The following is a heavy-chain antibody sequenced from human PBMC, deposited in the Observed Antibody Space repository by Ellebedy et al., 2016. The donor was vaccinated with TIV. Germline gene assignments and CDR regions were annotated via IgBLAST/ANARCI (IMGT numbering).Heavy chain of an antibody. V-gene: IGHV4-30-4*01. CDR3: ARVSFPSSRYYDSSGYYPTHSFDY. D-gene: IGHD3-22*01. CDR2: IYYSGST. J-gene: IGHJ4*02. CDR1: GGSISSGDYY. Sequence: SETLSLTXTVSGGSISSGDYYWSWIRQPPGKGLEWIGYIYYSGSTYYNPSLKSRVTISVDTSKNQFSLKLSSVTAADTAVYYCARVSFPSSRYYDSSGYYPTHSFDYWGQGTLVTVSS.